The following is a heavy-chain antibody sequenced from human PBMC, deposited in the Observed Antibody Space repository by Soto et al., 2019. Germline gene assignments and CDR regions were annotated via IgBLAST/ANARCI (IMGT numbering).Heavy chain of an antibody. CDR1: GGSFSGYY. Sequence: PSETLSLTCAVYGGSFSGYYWSWIRQPPGKGLEWIGEINHSGSTNYNPSLKSRVTISVDTSKNQFSLKLSSVTAADTAVYYCARAGLVSRTNWFDPWGQATLVTVSS. D-gene: IGHD6-19*01. CDR3: ARAGLVSRTNWFDP. CDR2: INHSGST. V-gene: IGHV4-34*01. J-gene: IGHJ5*02.